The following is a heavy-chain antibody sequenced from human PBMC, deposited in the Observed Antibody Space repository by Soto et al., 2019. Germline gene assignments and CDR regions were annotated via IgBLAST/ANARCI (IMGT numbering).Heavy chain of an antibody. J-gene: IGHJ3*02. V-gene: IGHV3-23*01. CDR1: GFIFSTYA. D-gene: IGHD4-17*01. CDR2: ISSSGDSA. Sequence: EVQLLQTGGGLVQPGGSLSLSCAASGFIFSTYAMNWVRQVPGKGLEWVSAISSSGDSAYYAESVRGRFTISRDNSINTLYLQMRSLRPEDTAVYYCAHPRGYGVFDAVDIWGQGTMVTVSS. CDR3: AHPRGYGVFDAVDI.